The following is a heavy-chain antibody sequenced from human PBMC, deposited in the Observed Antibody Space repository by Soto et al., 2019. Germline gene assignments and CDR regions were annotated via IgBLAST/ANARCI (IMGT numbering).Heavy chain of an antibody. CDR2: IKYDGSEK. J-gene: IGHJ4*02. V-gene: IGHV3-33*01. CDR3: ARDVWDSSGYYLDY. D-gene: IGHD3-22*01. CDR1: GFTFSSYG. Sequence: QVQLVESGGGVVQPGRSLRLSCAASGFTFSSYGMHWVRQAPGKGLEWVAAIKYDGSEKYYADTAKGRFTISRDSSKNTLYLQMNSLRAEDTAVYYCARDVWDSSGYYLDYWGQGTLVTVSS.